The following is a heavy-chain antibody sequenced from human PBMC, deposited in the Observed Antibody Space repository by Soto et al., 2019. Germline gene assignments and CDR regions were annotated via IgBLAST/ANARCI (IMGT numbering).Heavy chain of an antibody. D-gene: IGHD6-6*01. CDR1: GYTFTGYY. CDR2: INPNSGDT. CDR3: AGRGPTTRGRTSSYKPDFYGMDV. V-gene: IGHV1-2*02. J-gene: IGHJ6*02. Sequence: ASVKVSCKASGYTFTGYYIHWVRQAPGQGLEWMGWINPNSGDTQFAQKFQGRVTMTRDTSITTAYMDLSRLRSDDSAVYYCAGRGPTTRGRTSSYKPDFYGMDVWGQGTTVTVSS.